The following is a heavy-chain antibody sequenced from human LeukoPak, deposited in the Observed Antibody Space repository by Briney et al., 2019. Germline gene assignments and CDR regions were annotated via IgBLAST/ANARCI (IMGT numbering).Heavy chain of an antibody. V-gene: IGHV3-21*01. CDR2: ISSSSSYI. CDR3: ARDMAQLPGLSEYYYYMDV. D-gene: IGHD2-2*01. J-gene: IGHJ6*03. Sequence: GGSLRLSCAASGFTFSSYSMNWVRQAPGKGLEWVSSISSSSSYIYYADSVKGRFTISRDNAKNSLYLQMNSLRAEDTAVYYCARDMAQLPGLSEYYYYMDVWGKGTTVTVSS. CDR1: GFTFSSYS.